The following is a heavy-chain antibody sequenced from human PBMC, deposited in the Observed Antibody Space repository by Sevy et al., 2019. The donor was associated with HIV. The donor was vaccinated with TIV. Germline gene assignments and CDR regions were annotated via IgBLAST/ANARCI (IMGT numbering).Heavy chain of an antibody. CDR3: AKDGAPYCTGGICFPYWYFDL. V-gene: IGHV3-23*01. CDR1: GFNFSTYA. CDR2: ISNSGDNI. D-gene: IGHD2-8*02. J-gene: IGHJ2*01. Sequence: GGSLRLSCAASGFNFSTYAMGWVRQAPGKGLEWVSTISNSGDNIYYADSVQGRFTISRDNSKNTVFLQMNSLRAEDTAVYYCAKDGAPYCTGGICFPYWYFDLWRRGTLVTVSS.